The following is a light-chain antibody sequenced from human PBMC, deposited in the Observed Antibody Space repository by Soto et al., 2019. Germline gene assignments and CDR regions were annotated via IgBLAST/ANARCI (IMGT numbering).Light chain of an antibody. CDR2: DVR. Sequence: QSALTQPASVSGSPGQSITISCTGTSSDVGGYNYISWYQQHPGKAPKFIIYDVRNRPSGVSNRFSGSRSGNTASLTISGLQDEDEADYYCSSYTISSTVIFGGGTKLTVL. V-gene: IGLV2-14*01. CDR3: SSYTISSTVI. CDR1: SSDVGGYNY. J-gene: IGLJ2*01.